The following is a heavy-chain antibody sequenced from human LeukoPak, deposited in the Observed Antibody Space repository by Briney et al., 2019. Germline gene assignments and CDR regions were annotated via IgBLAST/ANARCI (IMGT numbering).Heavy chain of an antibody. J-gene: IGHJ4*02. CDR2: ITPNSGDT. CDR3: AREARNCSSTTRYTKGGVDY. CDR1: GYTFTGYY. V-gene: IGHV1-2*06. Sequence: ASVKVSCKASGYTFTGYYMHWVRQAPGQGLEWMGRITPNSGDTNYAQKFQGRVTMTRDTSISTAYMELSRLRSDDTAVYYCAREARNCSSTTRYTKGGVDYWGQGTLVTVSS. D-gene: IGHD2-2*01.